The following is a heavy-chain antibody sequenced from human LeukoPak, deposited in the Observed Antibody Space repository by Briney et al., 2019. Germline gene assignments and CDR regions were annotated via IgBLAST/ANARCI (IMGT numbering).Heavy chain of an antibody. V-gene: IGHV3-53*01. D-gene: IGHD4-17*01. CDR3: ARGDGDYKPHWYFDL. J-gene: IGHJ2*01. Sequence: VGALRLSCAASGFTLSSNYMGWGCEASGKGLGWVSLIYAGGTTDYSTSVKGRFTLSRDSSKTTMYLLMNSLRVEAPTGPYYARGDGDYKPHWYFDLWGRGSLVTVS. CDR1: GFTLSSNY. CDR2: IYAGGTT.